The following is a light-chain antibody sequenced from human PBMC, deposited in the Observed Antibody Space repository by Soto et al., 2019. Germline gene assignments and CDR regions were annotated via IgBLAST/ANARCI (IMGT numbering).Light chain of an antibody. J-gene: IGLJ2*01. Sequence: QSALTQPASVSGSPGQSITISCTGTSSDVGGYNYVSWYQQHPGKAPKLMIYDVSNRPSGVSNRFSGSRSGNTASLTISGLRAEARADYYGSSYKGTNVVFGGGTTPTVL. CDR2: DVS. V-gene: IGLV2-14*01. CDR1: SSDVGGYNY. CDR3: SSYKGTNVV.